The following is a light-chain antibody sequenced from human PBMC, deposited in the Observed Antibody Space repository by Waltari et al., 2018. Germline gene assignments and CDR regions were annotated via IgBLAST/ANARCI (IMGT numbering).Light chain of an antibody. V-gene: IGKV3-11*01. J-gene: IGKJ4*01. CDR2: DAS. Sequence: EIVLTQSPATLSLSPGERATLSCRASHSVSNYLAWYQQKPGQAPRLLIYDASNRATGIPARFSGVGAGTDFTLTISSLEPEDFAVYYCQQRISWPLTFGGGTKVEIK. CDR1: HSVSNY. CDR3: QQRISWPLT.